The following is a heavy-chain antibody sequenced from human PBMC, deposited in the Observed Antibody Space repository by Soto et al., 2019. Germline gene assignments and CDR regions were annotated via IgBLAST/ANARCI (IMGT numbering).Heavy chain of an antibody. Sequence: QVQLVESGGGVVQPGRSLRLSCAASGFTFSSYAMHWVRQAPGKGLEWVAVISYDGSNKYYADYVKGRFTISRDNSKNSLYLQMTSLRAENTAVYYCVREGYSGHGHDPEHYYYYGMDVWGQGPTVTVSS. CDR3: VREGYSGHGHDPEHYYYYGMDV. J-gene: IGHJ6*02. CDR2: ISYDGSNK. V-gene: IGHV3-30-3*01. D-gene: IGHD5-12*01. CDR1: GFTFSSYA.